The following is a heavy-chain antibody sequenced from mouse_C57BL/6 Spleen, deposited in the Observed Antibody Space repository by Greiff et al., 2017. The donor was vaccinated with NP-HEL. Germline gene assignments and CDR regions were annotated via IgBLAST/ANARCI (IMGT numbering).Heavy chain of an antibody. D-gene: IGHD2-2*01. V-gene: IGHV1-82*01. CDR3: ARWEGYDGYAMDY. Sequence: VQLKESGPELVKPGASVKISCKASGYAFSSSWMNWVKQRPGKGLEWIGRIYPGDGDTNYNGKFKGKATLTADKSSSPAYMQLSSLTSEDSAVYFCARWEGYDGYAMDYWGQGTSVTVSS. CDR2: IYPGDGDT. J-gene: IGHJ4*01. CDR1: GYAFSSSW.